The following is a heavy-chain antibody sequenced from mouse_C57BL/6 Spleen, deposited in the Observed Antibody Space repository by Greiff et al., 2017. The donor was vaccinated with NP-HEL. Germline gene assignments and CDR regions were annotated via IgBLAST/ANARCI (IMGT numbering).Heavy chain of an antibody. J-gene: IGHJ2*01. CDR1: GYTFTDYE. V-gene: IGHV1-15*01. D-gene: IGHD1-1*01. CDR3: TNYRFSY. Sequence: VKLMESGAELVRPGASVTLSCKASGYTFTDYEMHWVKQTPVHGLEWIGAIDPETGGTAYNQKFKGKAILTADKSSSTAYMELRSLTSEDSAVYYCTNYRFSYWGQGTTLTVSS. CDR2: IDPETGGT.